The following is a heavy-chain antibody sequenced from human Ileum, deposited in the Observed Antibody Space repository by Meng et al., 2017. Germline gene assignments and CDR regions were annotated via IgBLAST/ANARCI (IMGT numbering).Heavy chain of an antibody. D-gene: IGHD3-22*01. V-gene: IGHV4-30-4*01. J-gene: IGHJ4*02. CDR2: IYYSGST. Sequence: VQLPESGPGLVTPSPPLSLPCSVSGGSMRSGDNYWSWIRQPPGKGLEWIGYIYYSGSTYYTPSLKSRLTISVDTSKNQFSLKLSSVTAADTAVYYCARDRDSSGYYPYWGQGTLVTVSS. CDR3: ARDRDSSGYYPY. CDR1: GGSMRSGDNY.